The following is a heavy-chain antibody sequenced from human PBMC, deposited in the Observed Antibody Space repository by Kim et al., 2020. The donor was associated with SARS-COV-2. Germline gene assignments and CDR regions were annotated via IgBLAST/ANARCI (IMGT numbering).Heavy chain of an antibody. CDR3: ARAYGSGSYFLPKNWFDP. Sequence: KSRVTISVDTSKTQFSLKLSSVTAADTAVYYCARAYGSGSYFLPKNWFDPWGQGTLVTVSS. V-gene: IGHV4-39*01. D-gene: IGHD3-10*01. J-gene: IGHJ5*02.